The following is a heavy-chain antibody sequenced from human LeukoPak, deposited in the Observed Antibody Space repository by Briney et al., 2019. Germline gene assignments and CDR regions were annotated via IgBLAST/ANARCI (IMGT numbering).Heavy chain of an antibody. J-gene: IGHJ4*02. CDR3: ARDQYDTWSRRGNFDS. D-gene: IGHD3/OR15-3a*01. V-gene: IGHV3-7*03. CDR2: IKLDGSEK. CDR1: GITFGKYW. Sequence: GGSLRLSCVASGITFGKYWMSWVRQAPGKGLEWVANIKLDGSEKNYVDSVKGRFTISRDNTKNSLYLQMNSLRAEDTAVFYCARDQYDTWSRRGNFDSWGQGTLVIVSS.